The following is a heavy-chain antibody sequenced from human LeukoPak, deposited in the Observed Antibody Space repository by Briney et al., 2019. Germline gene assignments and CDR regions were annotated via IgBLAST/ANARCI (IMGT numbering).Heavy chain of an antibody. J-gene: IGHJ5*02. D-gene: IGHD6-6*01. Sequence: SVKVSCKASGGTFSSYAISWVRQAPGQGVEWMGGIIPIFGTANYAQKFQGRVTITADESTSTAYMELSSLRSEDTAVYYCARDLRQLVLSNWFDPWGQGTLVTVSS. CDR1: GGTFSSYA. V-gene: IGHV1-69*13. CDR3: ARDLRQLVLSNWFDP. CDR2: IIPIFGTA.